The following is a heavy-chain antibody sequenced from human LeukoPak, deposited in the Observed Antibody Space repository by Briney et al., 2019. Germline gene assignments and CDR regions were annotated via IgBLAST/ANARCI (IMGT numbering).Heavy chain of an antibody. J-gene: IGHJ4*02. D-gene: IGHD6-13*01. CDR3: AKDFYSSSWYYFDY. CDR2: IYSGGST. Sequence: PGGSLRLSCAASGFTVSSNYMSWVRQAPGKGLEWVSVIYSGGSTYYADSVKGRFTISRDNAKNSLYLQMNSLRAEDMALYYCAKDFYSSSWYYFDYWGQGTLVTVSS. V-gene: IGHV3-53*05. CDR1: GFTVSSNY.